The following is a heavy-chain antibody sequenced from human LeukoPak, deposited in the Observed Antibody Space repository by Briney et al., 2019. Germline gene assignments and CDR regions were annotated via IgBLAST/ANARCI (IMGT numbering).Heavy chain of an antibody. CDR3: ARRGYSGYDARVCGCSGGSCPCAFDI. CDR1: GGSISSYY. J-gene: IGHJ3*02. CDR2: IYYSGST. Sequence: PSETLSLTCTVSGGSISSYYWSWIRQPPGKGLEWIGYIYYSGSTNYNPSLKSRVTISVDTSKNQFSLKLSSVTAADTAVYYCARRGYSGYDARVCGCSGGSCPCAFDIWGQGTMVTVSS. D-gene: IGHD5-12*01. V-gene: IGHV4-59*08.